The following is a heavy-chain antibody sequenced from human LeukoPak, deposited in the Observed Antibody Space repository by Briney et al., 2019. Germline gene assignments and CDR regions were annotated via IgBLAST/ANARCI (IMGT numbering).Heavy chain of an antibody. CDR2: IIPIFGTA. CDR3: ARDGGGSYSFDY. V-gene: IGHV1-69*01. Sequence: GSSVKVSCKASGGTFSSYAISWVRQAPGRWLEWMGGIIPIFGTANYAQKFQGRVTITADESTSTAYMELSSLRSEDTAVYYCARDGGGSYSFDYWGQGTLVTVSS. CDR1: GGTFSSYA. D-gene: IGHD1-26*01. J-gene: IGHJ4*02.